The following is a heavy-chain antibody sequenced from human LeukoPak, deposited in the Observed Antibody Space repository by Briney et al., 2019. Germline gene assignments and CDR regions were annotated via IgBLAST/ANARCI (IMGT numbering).Heavy chain of an antibody. CDR2: VSHSGST. J-gene: IGHJ3*02. V-gene: IGHV4-4*02. D-gene: IGHD2-2*01. Sequence: SETLSLTCAVSNASISGRNWWNWVRQPPGKGLEWIGEVSHSGSTNYNPSLKSRVTISVDTSKNQFSLKLSSVTAADTAVYYCASGDCTTTSCYDDGFDIWGQGTMVTVSS. CDR1: NASISGRNW. CDR3: ASGDCTTTSCYDDGFDI.